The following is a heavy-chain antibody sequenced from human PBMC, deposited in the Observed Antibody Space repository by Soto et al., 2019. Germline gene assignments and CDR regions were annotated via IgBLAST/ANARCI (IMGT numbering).Heavy chain of an antibody. V-gene: IGHV4-59*12. CDR3: ARVDSHGEYSSSWYSYFDY. Sequence: PSETLSLTCTVSGGSISSYYWSWIRQPPGKGLEWIGYIYYSGSTNYNPSLKSRVTISVDTSKNQFSLKLSSVTAADTAVYYCARVDSHGEYSSSWYSYFDYWGQGTLVTVSS. D-gene: IGHD6-13*01. CDR2: IYYSGST. CDR1: GGSISSYY. J-gene: IGHJ4*02.